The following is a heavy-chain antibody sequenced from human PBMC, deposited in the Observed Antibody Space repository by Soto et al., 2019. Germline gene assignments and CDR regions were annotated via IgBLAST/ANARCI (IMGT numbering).Heavy chain of an antibody. Sequence: AQLAESGGGVVQSGRSLRLSCEASGFTFSSFGMHWVRQVPGKGLEWVAVISYDGSDTYFADSVKGRFTISRDNSKNTVYLQMNSLRVEDTAVYYCVKDIHFLGIWYFDLWGRGSLVSVSS. V-gene: IGHV3-30*18. J-gene: IGHJ2*01. CDR2: ISYDGSDT. CDR1: GFTFSSFG. CDR3: VKDIHFLGIWYFDL. D-gene: IGHD3-16*01.